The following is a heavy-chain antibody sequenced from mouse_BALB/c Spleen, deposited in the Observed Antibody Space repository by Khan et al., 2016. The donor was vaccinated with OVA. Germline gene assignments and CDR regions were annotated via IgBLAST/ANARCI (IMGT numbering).Heavy chain of an antibody. Sequence: QMQLKESGPGLVAPSQSLSITCTVSGFSLTGYGVNWVRQPPGKGLEWLGMIWGDGSTDYNSALKSRLNLSKDNSKSQVFLKMNSLQTDDTARYYCARAYYGNYREAMDYWGHGTSVTVSS. CDR2: IWGDGST. J-gene: IGHJ4*01. CDR3: ARAYYGNYREAMDY. D-gene: IGHD2-10*01. CDR1: GFSLTGYG. V-gene: IGHV2-6-7*01.